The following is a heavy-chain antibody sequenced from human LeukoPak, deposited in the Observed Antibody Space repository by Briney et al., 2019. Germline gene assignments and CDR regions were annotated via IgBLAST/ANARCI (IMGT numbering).Heavy chain of an antibody. CDR2: INDGGTYT. J-gene: IGHJ4*02. CDR3: AREVKIQGFRAFDF. Sequence: GGSLRLSCAASGFAFREYWMHWVRKTPGTGLMGVARINDGGTYTAYADSVKGRFTVSRDNAENTLYLQMNTLRVEDTAIYYCAREVKIQGFRAFDFWRQGTPVTVSS. D-gene: IGHD3-10*01. CDR1: GFAFREYW. V-gene: IGHV3-74*01.